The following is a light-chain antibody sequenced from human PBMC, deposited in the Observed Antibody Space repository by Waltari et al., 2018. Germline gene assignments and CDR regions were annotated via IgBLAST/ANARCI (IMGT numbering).Light chain of an antibody. J-gene: IGLJ2*01. CDR2: ALS. Sequence: QTVVTQEPSLTVSPGGTVTLPCASSTGEVPSGHYPNWFPQKPGQAPLALIYALSNTYSWTPARFSGSLLGDNAALTLSGVQPEDGADYYCLLYSGGAHLFGGGTKLTVL. CDR1: TGEVPSGHY. CDR3: LLYSGGAHL. V-gene: IGLV7-43*01.